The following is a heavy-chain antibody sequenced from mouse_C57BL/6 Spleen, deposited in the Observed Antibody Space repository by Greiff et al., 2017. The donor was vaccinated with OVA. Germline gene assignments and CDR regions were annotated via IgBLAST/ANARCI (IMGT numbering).Heavy chain of an antibody. CDR3: ARSITTGVATFDY. CDR1: GYTFTSYW. V-gene: IGHV1-50*01. Sequence: QVQLQQPGAELVKPGASVKLSCTASGYTFTSYWMQWVKQRPGQGLEWIGEIDPSDSYTNYNPKFQGKATLTVDTSSSTAYMQLSSLTSEDSAVYDCARSITTGVATFDYWGQGTTLTVSS. J-gene: IGHJ2*01. D-gene: IGHD1-1*01. CDR2: IDPSDSYT.